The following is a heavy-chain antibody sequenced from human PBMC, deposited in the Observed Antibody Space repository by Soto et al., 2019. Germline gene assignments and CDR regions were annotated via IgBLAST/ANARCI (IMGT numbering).Heavy chain of an antibody. D-gene: IGHD3-22*01. CDR2: IIPIFGTA. Sequence: ASVKVSCKASGGTFSSYAISWVRQAPGQGLEWMGGIIPIFGTANYAQKFQGRVTITADESTSTAYMELSSLRSEDTAVYYCARDPAKKSNYYDSSGYYGYWGQGTLVTVSS. J-gene: IGHJ4*02. V-gene: IGHV1-69*13. CDR1: GGTFSSYA. CDR3: ARDPAKKSNYYDSSGYYGY.